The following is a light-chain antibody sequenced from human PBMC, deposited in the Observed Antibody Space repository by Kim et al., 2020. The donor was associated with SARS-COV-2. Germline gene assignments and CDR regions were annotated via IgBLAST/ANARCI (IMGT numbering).Light chain of an antibody. CDR1: QGIRSY. Sequence: AIRMTQSPSSFSASTGDRVTITCRASQGIRSYLAWYQQKPGKAPKLLIYAASTLQSGVPSRFSGSGSGTDFTLTISCLQSEDFATYYCQHYYSYPWTFGQGTKVDIK. CDR3: QHYYSYPWT. CDR2: AAS. V-gene: IGKV1-8*01. J-gene: IGKJ1*01.